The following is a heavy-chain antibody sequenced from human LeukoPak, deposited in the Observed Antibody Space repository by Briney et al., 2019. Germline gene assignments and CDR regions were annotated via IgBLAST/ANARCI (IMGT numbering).Heavy chain of an antibody. CDR2: IYYSGST. J-gene: IGHJ4*02. CDR1: GGSISSSSYY. Sequence: SETLSLTCTVSGGSISSSSYYWGWIREPPGKGLEWIGSIYYSGSTYYNPSLKSRVTISVDTSKNQFSLKLSSVTAADTAVYYCANSANYGGNSGYFDYWGQGTLVTVSS. V-gene: IGHV4-39*01. D-gene: IGHD4-17*01. CDR3: ANSANYGGNSGYFDY.